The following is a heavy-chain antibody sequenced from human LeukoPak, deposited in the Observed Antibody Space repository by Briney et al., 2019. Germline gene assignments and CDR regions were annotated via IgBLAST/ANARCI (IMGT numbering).Heavy chain of an antibody. V-gene: IGHV3-23*01. CDR3: ARGGGYCSSSSCYAYFDY. Sequence: GGSLRLSCAASGFTFSNYGMIWVRQAPGKGLEWVSEITGSGDGTNYADSVKGRFTISRDNSKNTLFLQMNRLRVEDTAIYYCARGGGYCSSSSCYAYFDYWGQGTLVTVSS. CDR2: ITGSGDGT. J-gene: IGHJ4*02. CDR1: GFTFSNYG. D-gene: IGHD2-2*01.